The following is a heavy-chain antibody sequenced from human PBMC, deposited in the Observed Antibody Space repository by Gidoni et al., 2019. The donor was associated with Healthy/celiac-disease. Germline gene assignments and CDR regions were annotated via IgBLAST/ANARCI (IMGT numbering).Heavy chain of an antibody. CDR3: ARGGPAAIYPYYYGMDV. D-gene: IGHD2-2*02. CDR2: IWYDGSNK. J-gene: IGHJ6*02. Sequence: QVQLVESGGGVVQPGRSLRLSCAASGFTFSSDGMHWVRQAPGKGLEWVAVIWYDGSNKYYADSVKGRFTISRDKSKNTLYLQMNSLRAEDTAVYYCARGGPAAIYPYYYGMDVWGQGTTVTVSS. CDR1: GFTFSSDG. V-gene: IGHV3-33*01.